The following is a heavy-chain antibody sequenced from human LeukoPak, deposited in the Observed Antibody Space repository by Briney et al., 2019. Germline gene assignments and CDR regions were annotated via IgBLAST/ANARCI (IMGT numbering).Heavy chain of an antibody. CDR1: GGTFSSYA. V-gene: IGHV1-69*01. CDR3: ARARLAFSSDAFDI. Sequence: VASVKVSCKASGGTFSSYAISWVRQAPGQGLEWMGGIIPIFGTANYAQKFQGRVTITADESTSTAYMELSSLRSEDTAVYYCARARLAFSSDAFDIWGQGTMVTVSS. J-gene: IGHJ3*02. D-gene: IGHD3-3*02. CDR2: IIPIFGTA.